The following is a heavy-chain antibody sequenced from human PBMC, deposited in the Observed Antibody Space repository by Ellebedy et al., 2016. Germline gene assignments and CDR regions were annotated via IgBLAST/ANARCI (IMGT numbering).Heavy chain of an antibody. Sequence: GGSLRLSCAASGFTFTDYYMSWIRQAPGKGLEWISYISSGDSTISYADSVRGRFTISRDNAKNSLYLQMSSLSAEDTAVYYCARGGWSTNIDYWGQGTLVTVSS. V-gene: IGHV3-11*01. D-gene: IGHD6-19*01. J-gene: IGHJ4*02. CDR1: GFTFTDYY. CDR2: ISSGDSTI. CDR3: ARGGWSTNIDY.